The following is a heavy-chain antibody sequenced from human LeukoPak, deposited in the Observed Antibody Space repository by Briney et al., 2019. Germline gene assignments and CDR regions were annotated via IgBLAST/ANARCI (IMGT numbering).Heavy chain of an antibody. V-gene: IGHV4-38-2*02. CDR2: IYHSGST. CDR3: ARGGDTSGHYYFEYFHH. CDR1: GYSISSGYY. Sequence: SETLSLTCTVSGYSISSGYYWGWIRQPPGKGLEWIGSIYHSGSTYYNPSLKSRVTILVDTSKNHFSLKLSSVTAADTAVYYCARGGDTSGHYYFEYFHHWGQGTLVAVSS. D-gene: IGHD3-22*01. J-gene: IGHJ1*01.